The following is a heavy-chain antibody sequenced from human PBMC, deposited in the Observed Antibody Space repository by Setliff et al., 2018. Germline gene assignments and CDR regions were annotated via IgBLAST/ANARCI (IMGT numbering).Heavy chain of an antibody. V-gene: IGHV4-34*01. CDR1: GGSFSGYY. D-gene: IGHD3-10*01. CDR3: ARAPGRNIRGDY. CDR2: VNQSGTT. J-gene: IGHJ4*02. Sequence: PSETLSLTCAVYGGSFSGYYWSWIRQSPGKGLEWIGEVNQSGTTNYNPSIKSRVTISADTSKNQFSLKLRSVTAADTAVYYCARAPGRNIRGDYWGQGALVTVSS.